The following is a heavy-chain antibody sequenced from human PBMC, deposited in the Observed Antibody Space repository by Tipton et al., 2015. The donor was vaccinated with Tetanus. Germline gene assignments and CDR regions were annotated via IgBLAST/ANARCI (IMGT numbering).Heavy chain of an antibody. CDR2: ISDSGAFT. Sequence: SLRLSCAASGFTFSNCDMTWVRQAPGKGLEWVSSISDSGAFTFYAGSVKGRFSISRDNPENTLYLQMYSLRAEDTAIYYCARKDTGDEHYFDYWGPGTLVTVSS. CDR1: GFTFSNCD. J-gene: IGHJ4*02. D-gene: IGHD3-16*01. CDR3: ARKDTGDEHYFDY. V-gene: IGHV3-23*01.